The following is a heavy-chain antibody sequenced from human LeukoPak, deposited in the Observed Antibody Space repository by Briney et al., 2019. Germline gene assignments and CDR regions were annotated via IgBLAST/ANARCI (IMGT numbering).Heavy chain of an antibody. Sequence: SETLSLTCTVSGSSISSHDSSWTWIRQPAGKGLEWIGRISGSGSTLYNPSLESRVTISLDTSNNQFSLKLSSVTATDTAVYYCARVVAATKTNNWFDPWGQGTLVTVSS. D-gene: IGHD2-15*01. V-gene: IGHV4-61*02. CDR1: GSSISSHD. CDR2: ISGSGST. J-gene: IGHJ5*02. CDR3: ARVVAATKTNNWFDP.